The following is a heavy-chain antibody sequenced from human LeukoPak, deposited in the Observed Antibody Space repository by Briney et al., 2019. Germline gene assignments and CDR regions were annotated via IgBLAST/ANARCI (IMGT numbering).Heavy chain of an antibody. CDR2: ISAYNSNT. CDR1: GYTFTSYG. J-gene: IGHJ6*03. D-gene: IGHD3-22*01. Sequence: ASVKVSCKASGYTFTSYGISWVRQAPGQGLEWMGWISAYNSNTNYAQKLQGRVTMTTDTSTSTAYMELRSLRSDDTAVYYCARVATGDYYDSSGPHYYYYYYMDVWGKGTTVTVSS. CDR3: ARVATGDYYDSSGPHYYYYYYMDV. V-gene: IGHV1-18*01.